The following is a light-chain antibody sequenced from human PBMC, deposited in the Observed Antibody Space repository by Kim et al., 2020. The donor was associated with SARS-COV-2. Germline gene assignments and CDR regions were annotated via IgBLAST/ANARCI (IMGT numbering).Light chain of an antibody. V-gene: IGLV1-44*01. Sequence: GQSVTISCSGSSTNIGSHTVHWYQHRPGTAPKLLIYNNNQRPAGVPDRFSGSKSGTSASLAISGLQSEDEADYYCAAWDDSLIGYVFGTGTKVTVL. CDR3: AAWDDSLIGYV. CDR1: STNIGSHT. J-gene: IGLJ1*01. CDR2: NNN.